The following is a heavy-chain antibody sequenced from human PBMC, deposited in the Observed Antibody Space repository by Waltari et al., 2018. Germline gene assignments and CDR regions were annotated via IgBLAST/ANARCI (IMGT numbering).Heavy chain of an antibody. V-gene: IGHV3-21*01. CDR1: GFTFSSYS. J-gene: IGHJ2*01. CDR2: ISRSSRYI. D-gene: IGHD2-21*01. Sequence: EVQLVESGGGLVKPGGSLRLSCAASGFTFSSYSMNWVRQAPGQGLEWVSSISRSSRYIYYADSVKGRFNISRDNAKNSLYLQMNSLRAEDTAVYYCASYYCGGDCYSDWYFDLWGRGTLVTVSS. CDR3: ASYYCGGDCYSDWYFDL.